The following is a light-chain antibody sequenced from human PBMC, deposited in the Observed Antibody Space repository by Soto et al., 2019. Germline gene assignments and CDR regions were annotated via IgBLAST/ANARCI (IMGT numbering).Light chain of an antibody. V-gene: IGKV1-5*03. J-gene: IGKJ1*01. Sequence: DIPMTQSPSTLSASVGDRVTITCRASQSISSWLAWYQQKPGKAPKLLIYKAASLESGVPSRFSGSGSRTEITLTISSLQPDDFATYYCQQYNSYWTFGQGTKVKIK. CDR2: KAA. CDR3: QQYNSYWT. CDR1: QSISSW.